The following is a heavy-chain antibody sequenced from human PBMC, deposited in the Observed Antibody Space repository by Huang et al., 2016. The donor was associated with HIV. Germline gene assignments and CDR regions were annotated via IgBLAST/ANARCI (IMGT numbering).Heavy chain of an antibody. CDR1: GYTFTRSG. D-gene: IGHD6-19*01. Sequence: QVQLVQSGAEVKKPGASVKVSCKASGYTFTRSGISWGRQAPGQGLEWMGSINDYNCDTNYAHKVQDRVTMTTNTSTTTAYMELRSLISDDTAMYYCARDLSLAGTKGPIFDYWGQGTLVTVSS. V-gene: IGHV1-18*04. J-gene: IGHJ4*02. CDR2: INDYNCDT. CDR3: ARDLSLAGTKGPIFDY.